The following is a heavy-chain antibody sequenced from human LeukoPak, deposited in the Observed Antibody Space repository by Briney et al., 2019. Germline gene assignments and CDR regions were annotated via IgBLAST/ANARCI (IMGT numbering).Heavy chain of an antibody. J-gene: IGHJ5*02. CDR3: ARDRRGYSYRNWFDP. CDR2: INQDGSEK. CDR1: GFTFRSSW. V-gene: IGHV3-7*01. Sequence: GGSLRLSCAVSGFTFRSSWMNWFRQSSGKGLEWVANINQDGSEKYYVDSVKGRFTISRDNAKNSQYLQMNSLRAEDTAVYYCARDRRGYSYRNWFDPWGQGTLVTVSS. D-gene: IGHD5-18*01.